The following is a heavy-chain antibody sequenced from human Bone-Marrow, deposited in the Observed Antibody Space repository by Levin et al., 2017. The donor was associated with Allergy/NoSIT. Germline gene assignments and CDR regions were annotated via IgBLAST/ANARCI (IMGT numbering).Heavy chain of an antibody. V-gene: IGHV4-4*07. D-gene: IGHD6-13*01. Sequence: PSETLSLTCTVSGGSISTYYWTWIRQPAGKGLEWIGRIHTSGSTNYNPSLKSRVTMSVDTSKNQFSLRLSSVTAADTAVYYCAAVSAAAGREDWFDPWGQGTLVTVSS. CDR1: GGSISTYY. J-gene: IGHJ5*02. CDR2: IHTSGST. CDR3: AAVSAAAGREDWFDP.